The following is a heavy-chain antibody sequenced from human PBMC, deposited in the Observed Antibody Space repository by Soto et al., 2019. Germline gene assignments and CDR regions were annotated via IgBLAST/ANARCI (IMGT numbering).Heavy chain of an antibody. CDR2: IYYSGST. Sequence: PSETLSLTCAVYGGSFSGYYWSWIRQPPGKGLEWIGYIYYSGSTNYNPSLKSRVTISVNTSKNQFSLKLSSVTAADTAVYYCARRYGSSFDYWGQGTPVTAPQ. D-gene: IGHD3-16*01. V-gene: IGHV4-59*08. CDR1: GGSFSGYY. CDR3: ARRYGSSFDY. J-gene: IGHJ4*02.